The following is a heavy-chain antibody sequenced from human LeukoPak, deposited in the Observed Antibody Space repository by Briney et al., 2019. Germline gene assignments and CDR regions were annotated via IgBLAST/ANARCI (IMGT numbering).Heavy chain of an antibody. J-gene: IGHJ4*02. CDR1: GYTFSNYG. Sequence: ASVKVSCKASGYTFSNYGITWVRQAPGQGLEWMGWISAYNGNTNYAQKLQGRVTMTTDASTSTAYMELRSLRSDDTAVYYCATSGYSYGGPYFDYWGQGTLVTVSS. CDR3: ATSGYSYGGPYFDY. D-gene: IGHD5-18*01. V-gene: IGHV1-18*01. CDR2: ISAYNGNT.